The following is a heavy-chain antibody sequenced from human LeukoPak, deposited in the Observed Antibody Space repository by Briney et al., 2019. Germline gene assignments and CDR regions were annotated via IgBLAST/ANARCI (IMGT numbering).Heavy chain of an antibody. CDR3: ARLRVAVAGTYYMDV. D-gene: IGHD6-19*01. V-gene: IGHV4-59*08. CDR2: IYYSGST. CDR1: GGSISSYY. J-gene: IGHJ6*03. Sequence: SETLSLTCTVSGGSISSYYWGWIRQPPGKGLEWIGYIYYSGSTNYNPSLKSRVTISVDTSKNQFSLKLSSVTAADTAVYYCARLRVAVAGTYYMDVWGKGTTVTVSS.